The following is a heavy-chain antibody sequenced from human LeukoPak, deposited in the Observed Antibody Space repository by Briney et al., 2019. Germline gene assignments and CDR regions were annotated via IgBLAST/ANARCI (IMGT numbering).Heavy chain of an antibody. Sequence: SGGSLRLSCAASGFTFSSYWMSWVRQAPGKGLEWVANIKQDESEKYYVDSVKGRFTISRDNAKNSPYLQMNSLRAEDTAVYYCARDKIEGPTKLDYWGQGILVTVSS. D-gene: IGHD1-1*01. CDR2: IKQDESEK. CDR3: ARDKIEGPTKLDY. J-gene: IGHJ4*02. V-gene: IGHV3-7*01. CDR1: GFTFSSYW.